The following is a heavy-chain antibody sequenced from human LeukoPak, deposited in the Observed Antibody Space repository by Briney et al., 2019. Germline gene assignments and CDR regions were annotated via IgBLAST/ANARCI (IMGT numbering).Heavy chain of an antibody. CDR2: IYTSGST. V-gene: IGHV4-61*02. CDR3: ARTVAERLLPLPPPELDY. Sequence: SQTLSLTCTVSGGSISSGSYYWSWIRQPAGKGLEWIGRIYTSGSTNYNPPLKSRVTISVDTSKNQFSLKLSSVTAADTAVYYCARTVAERLLPLPPPELDYWGQGTLVTVSS. CDR1: GGSISSGSYY. J-gene: IGHJ4*02. D-gene: IGHD3-16*01.